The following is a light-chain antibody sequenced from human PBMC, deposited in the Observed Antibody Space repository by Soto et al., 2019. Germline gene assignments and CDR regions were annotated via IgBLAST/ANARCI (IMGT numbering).Light chain of an antibody. CDR3: QLYDNSPPRLT. CDR1: QSVSSSY. CDR2: GAS. V-gene: IGKV3-20*01. Sequence: EIVLTQSPGTLSLSPGERATLSCRASQSVSSSYLAWYQQKPGQAPRLVIFGASNRATGFPARFSGSGSGTEFTLTIIRLEPEDFAVYYCQLYDNSPPRLTFGPGTKVDIK. J-gene: IGKJ3*01.